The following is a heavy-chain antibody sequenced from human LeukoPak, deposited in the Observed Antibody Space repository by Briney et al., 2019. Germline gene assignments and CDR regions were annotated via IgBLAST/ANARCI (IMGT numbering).Heavy chain of an antibody. V-gene: IGHV4-30-4*08. D-gene: IGHD1-14*01. CDR3: ARVGQPARTYYYDD. CDR2: IYYSGST. CDR1: GGSISSSSYY. Sequence: SETLSLTCTVSGGSISSSSYYWGWIRQPPGKGLEWIGYIYYSGSTYYNPSLKSRVTISVDTSKNQFSLKLSSVTAADTAVYYCARVGQPARTYYYDDWGQGTLVTVSS. J-gene: IGHJ4*02.